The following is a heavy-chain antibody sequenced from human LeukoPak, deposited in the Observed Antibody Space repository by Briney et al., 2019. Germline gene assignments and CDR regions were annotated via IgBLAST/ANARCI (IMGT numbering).Heavy chain of an antibody. CDR2: ISSSGSTI. CDR1: GFTFSDYS. V-gene: IGHV3-11*04. J-gene: IGHJ6*03. Sequence: GGSLRLSCAASGFTFSDYSMSWIRQAPGKGLGWVSYISSSGSTIYYADSVKGRFTISRDNAKNSLYLQMNSLRAEDTAVYYCARTLSGYDRNYYYYMDVWGKGTTVTVSS. D-gene: IGHD5-12*01. CDR3: ARTLSGYDRNYYYYMDV.